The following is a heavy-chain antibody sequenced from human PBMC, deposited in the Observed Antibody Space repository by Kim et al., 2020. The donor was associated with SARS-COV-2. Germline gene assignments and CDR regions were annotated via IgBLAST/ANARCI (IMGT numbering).Heavy chain of an antibody. D-gene: IGHD3-10*01. CDR3: ARRLGRFGEPPYYFDY. CDR1: GGSISSSSYY. CDR2: IYYSGST. Sequence: SETLSLTCTVSGGSISSSSYYWGWIRQPPGKGLEWIGSIYYSGSTYYNPSLKSRVTISVDTSKNQFSLKLSSVTAADTAVYYCARRLGRFGEPPYYFDYWGQGTLVTVSS. J-gene: IGHJ4*02. V-gene: IGHV4-39*01.